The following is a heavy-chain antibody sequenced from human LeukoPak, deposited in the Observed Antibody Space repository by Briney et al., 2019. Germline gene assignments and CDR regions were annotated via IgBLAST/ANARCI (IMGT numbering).Heavy chain of an antibody. V-gene: IGHV3-7*01. CDR2: IKQDGSEK. D-gene: IGHD2-2*01. Sequence: PGGSLRLSCAASGFTFSSYWMHWVRQAPGKGLEWVANIKQDGSEKYYMDSVKGRFTISRDNAKNSLYLQMNSLRAEDTAVYYCARGVGTAAAFDYWGQATLVTVSS. J-gene: IGHJ4*02. CDR3: ARGVGTAAAFDY. CDR1: GFTFSSYW.